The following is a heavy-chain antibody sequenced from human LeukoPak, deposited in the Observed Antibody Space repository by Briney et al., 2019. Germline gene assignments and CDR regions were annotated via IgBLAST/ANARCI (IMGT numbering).Heavy chain of an antibody. Sequence: GASVKVSCKASGYTFTSYYMHWVRQAPGQGLEWMGIINPSGGSTSYVQKFQGRVTMTRDTSTSTVYMELSSLRSEDTAVYYCARDYGVSYCSSTSCYYGWFDPWGQGTLVTVSS. J-gene: IGHJ5*02. D-gene: IGHD2-2*01. CDR3: ARDYGVSYCSSTSCYYGWFDP. CDR2: INPSGGST. CDR1: GYTFTSYY. V-gene: IGHV1-46*01.